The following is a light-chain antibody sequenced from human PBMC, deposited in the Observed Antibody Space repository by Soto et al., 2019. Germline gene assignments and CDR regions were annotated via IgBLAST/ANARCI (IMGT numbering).Light chain of an antibody. CDR3: SSYTSSSTLVV. V-gene: IGLV2-14*01. CDR2: EVS. CDR1: SSDVGGYNY. J-gene: IGLJ2*01. Sequence: QSALTQPASVSGSPGQSITLSCTGTSSDVGGYNYVSWYQQHPGKAPKLMIYEVSNRPSGVSNRFSGSKSGNTASLTISGLHAEYEVDYYCSSYTSSSTLVVFGGGTKLTVL.